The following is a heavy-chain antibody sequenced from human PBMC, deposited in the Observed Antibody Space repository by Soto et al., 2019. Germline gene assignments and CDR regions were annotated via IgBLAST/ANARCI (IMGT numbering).Heavy chain of an antibody. CDR1: GFTFRTYW. CDR2: IKQDGSEK. Sequence: EVQLVESGGGLVQPGGSLRLSCGASGFTFRTYWLSWVRQVPGKGLEWVANIKQDGSEKNYVDSVKGRFTISRENAKNSLYLQMSSLRAEDTALYYCARDGITSWYSYDYDGMDVWGQGTTVTVSS. J-gene: IGHJ6*02. V-gene: IGHV3-7*05. D-gene: IGHD5-18*01. CDR3: ARDGITSWYSYDYDGMDV.